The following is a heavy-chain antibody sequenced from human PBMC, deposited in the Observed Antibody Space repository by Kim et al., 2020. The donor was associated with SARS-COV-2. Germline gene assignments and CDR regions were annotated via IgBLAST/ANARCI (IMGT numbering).Heavy chain of an antibody. CDR2: IYTSGST. V-gene: IGHV4-4*07. CDR1: GGSISSYY. D-gene: IGHD3-22*01. CDR3: ARWYYYDSSGSTGHWYFDL. Sequence: SETLSLTCTVSGGSISSYYWSWIRQPAGKGLEWIGRIYTSGSTNYNPSLKSRVTMSVDTSKNQFSLKLSSVTAADTAVYYCARWYYYDSSGSTGHWYFDLWGRGTLVTVSS. J-gene: IGHJ2*01.